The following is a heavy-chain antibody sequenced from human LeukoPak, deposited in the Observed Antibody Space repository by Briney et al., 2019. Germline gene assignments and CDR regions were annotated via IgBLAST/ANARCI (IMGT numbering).Heavy chain of an antibody. CDR2: IIPILGIA. D-gene: IGHD4-23*01. CDR3: ASNYGGNSGAFDI. Sequence: SVKVSCKASGYTFTSYDISWVRQAPGQGLEWMGRIIPILGIANYAQKFQGRVTITADKSTSTAYMELSSLRSEDTAVYYCASNYGGNSGAFDIWGQGTMVTVSS. J-gene: IGHJ3*02. CDR1: GYTFTSYD. V-gene: IGHV1-69*04.